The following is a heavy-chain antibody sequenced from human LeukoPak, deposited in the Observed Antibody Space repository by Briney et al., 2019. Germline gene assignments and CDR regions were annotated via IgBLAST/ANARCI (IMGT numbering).Heavy chain of an antibody. V-gene: IGHV1-2*02. Sequence: GASVKVSCKASGYTFTGYYMHWVRQAPGQGLEWMGWINPNSGGTNYAQKFQGRVTMTRDTSISTACMELSRLRSDDTAVYYCARGRDIVVVPAAFDYWGQGTLVTVSS. D-gene: IGHD2-2*01. CDR1: GYTFTGYY. CDR2: INPNSGGT. J-gene: IGHJ4*02. CDR3: ARGRDIVVVPAAFDY.